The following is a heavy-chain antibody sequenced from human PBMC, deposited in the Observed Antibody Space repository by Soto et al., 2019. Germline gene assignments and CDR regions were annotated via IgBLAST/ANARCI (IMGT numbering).Heavy chain of an antibody. Sequence: ASVKVSCKASGYTFTGYYMHWVRQAPGQGLGWMGWINPNSGGTNYAQKFQGWVTMTRDTSISTAYMELSRLRSDDTAVYYCASARGSDYYDSSGYAHWGQGTLVTVSS. V-gene: IGHV1-2*04. CDR3: ASARGSDYYDSSGYAH. J-gene: IGHJ4*02. CDR2: INPNSGGT. D-gene: IGHD3-22*01. CDR1: GYTFTGYY.